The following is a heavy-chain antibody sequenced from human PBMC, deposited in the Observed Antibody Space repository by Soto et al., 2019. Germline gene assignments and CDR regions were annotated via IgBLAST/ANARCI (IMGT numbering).Heavy chain of an antibody. CDR1: GFTFSSYG. CDR3: AKDRRIWSGSTYYYYGMDV. CDR2: ISYDGSNK. J-gene: IGHJ6*02. Sequence: PGGSLRLSCAASGFTFSSYGMHWVRQAPGKGLEWVAVISYDGSNKYYADSVKGRFTISRDNSKNTLYLQMNSLRAEDTAVYYCAKDRRIWSGSTYYYYGMDVWGQGTTVTVSS. D-gene: IGHD3-3*01. V-gene: IGHV3-30*18.